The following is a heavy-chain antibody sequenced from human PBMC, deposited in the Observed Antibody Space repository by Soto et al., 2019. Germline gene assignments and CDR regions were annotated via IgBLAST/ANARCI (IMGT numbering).Heavy chain of an antibody. V-gene: IGHV4-59*01. D-gene: IGHD5-18*01. J-gene: IGHJ4*02. CDR1: GGSLRSYY. CDR2: IFYSGST. Sequence: SETLSLTCTVSGGSLRSYYWTWIRQPPGKGLEWLGYIFYSGSTSYNPSLKSRVTISIHTSKSQFSLQLTSVTAADTAVYYRARGAADTAMVDSWGQGTLVTASS. CDR3: ARGAADTAMVDS.